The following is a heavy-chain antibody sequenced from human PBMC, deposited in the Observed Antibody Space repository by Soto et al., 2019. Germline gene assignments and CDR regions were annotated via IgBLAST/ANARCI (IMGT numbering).Heavy chain of an antibody. CDR3: ARPAGDYYYGMDV. V-gene: IGHV4-34*01. J-gene: IGHJ6*02. D-gene: IGHD6-19*01. CDR1: GGSFSGYY. CDR2: INHSGST. Sequence: SEALSLTCAVYGGSFSGYYWSWIRQPPGKGLEWIGEINHSGSTNYNPSLKSRVTISVDTSKNQFSLKLSSVTAADTAVYYCARPAGDYYYGMDVWGQGTTVTVSS.